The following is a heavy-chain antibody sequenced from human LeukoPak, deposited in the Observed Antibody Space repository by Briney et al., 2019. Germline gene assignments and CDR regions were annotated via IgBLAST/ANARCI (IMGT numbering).Heavy chain of an antibody. Sequence: GGSLRLSCAASGFTFSSYGMSWVRQAPGKGLEWVSAISGSGGSTYYADSVKGRFTISRDNSKNTLYLQMNSLRAEDTAVYYCARRAGAYSHPYDYWGQGTMVTVSS. CDR2: ISGSGGST. V-gene: IGHV3-23*01. CDR1: GFTFSSYG. D-gene: IGHD4/OR15-4a*01. CDR3: ARRAGAYSHPYDY. J-gene: IGHJ4*02.